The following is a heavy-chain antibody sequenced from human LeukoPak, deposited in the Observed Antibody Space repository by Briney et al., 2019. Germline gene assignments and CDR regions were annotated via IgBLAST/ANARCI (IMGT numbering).Heavy chain of an antibody. CDR1: GFTFSNYW. V-gene: IGHV3-7*01. CDR2: IKQDGNEK. D-gene: IGHD3-3*01. J-gene: IGHJ3*02. CDR3: AKPITVTGATDGFDI. Sequence: GGSLILSCAASGFTFSNYWMNWVRQAPGKGLEWVANIKQDGNEKYYVDSVKGRFTISRDNAKNSLYLQMNSLRVEDTAVYYCAKPITVTGATDGFDIWGQGTMVTVSS.